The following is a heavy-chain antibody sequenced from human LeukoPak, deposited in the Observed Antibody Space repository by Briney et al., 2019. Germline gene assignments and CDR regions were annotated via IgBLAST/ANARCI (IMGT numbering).Heavy chain of an antibody. V-gene: IGHV3-74*01. CDR3: ANPQSRGYDYLDY. CDR1: GFTFSSYW. D-gene: IGHD5-12*01. J-gene: IGHJ4*02. Sequence: PGGSLRRSGSASGFTFSSYWMHWVRQAPGKGLVWVSRINSDGSSTSYADSVKGRFTISRDNAKNTLYLQMNSLRGDDTAVYYCANPQSRGYDYLDYWGQGTLVTVSS. CDR2: INSDGSST.